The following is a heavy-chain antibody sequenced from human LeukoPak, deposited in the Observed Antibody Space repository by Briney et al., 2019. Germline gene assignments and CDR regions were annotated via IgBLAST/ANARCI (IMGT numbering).Heavy chain of an antibody. CDR2: IHYSGST. J-gene: IGHJ4*02. Sequence: SETLSLTCTVSGGSVDNSHYYWGWIRQPPGEGLEWIASIHYSGSTHYNPSLKSRVTISVDTSKNQFSLKLSSVTAADTAVYYCVRLASGLIDYWGQGTLVTVSS. D-gene: IGHD6-19*01. V-gene: IGHV4-39*01. CDR1: GGSVDNSHYY. CDR3: VRLASGLIDY.